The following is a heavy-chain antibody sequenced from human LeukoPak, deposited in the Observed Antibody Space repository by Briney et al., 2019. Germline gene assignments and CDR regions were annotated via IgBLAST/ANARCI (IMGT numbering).Heavy chain of an antibody. CDR1: GFTISSYA. V-gene: IGHV3-30-3*01. CDR2: ISYDGSNK. J-gene: IGHJ4*02. Sequence: GGSLRLSCAASGFTISSYAMHWVRQAPGKGLEWVAVISYDGSNKYYADSVKGRFTISRDNSKNTLYLQMNSLRAEDTAVYYCARVANWGQGTLVTVSS. CDR3: ARVAN.